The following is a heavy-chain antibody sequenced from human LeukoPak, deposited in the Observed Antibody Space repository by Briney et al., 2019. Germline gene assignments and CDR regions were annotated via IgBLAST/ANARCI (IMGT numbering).Heavy chain of an antibody. Sequence: GGSLRLSCAASGFTFSSYSMNWVRQAPGKGLEWVANIKQDGSEKYYVDSVKGRFTISRDNAKNSLYLQMNSLRAEDTAVYYCARVEDYDILTGFDYWGQGTLVTVSS. D-gene: IGHD3-9*01. CDR1: GFTFSSYS. CDR3: ARVEDYDILTGFDY. V-gene: IGHV3-7*01. CDR2: IKQDGSEK. J-gene: IGHJ4*02.